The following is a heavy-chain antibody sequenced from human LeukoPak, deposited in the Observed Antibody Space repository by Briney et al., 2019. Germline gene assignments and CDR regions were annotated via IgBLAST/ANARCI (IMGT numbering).Heavy chain of an antibody. CDR2: IYYSGST. CDR1: GGSISIYY. CDR3: ARDDGGGSYYGNYHGVDV. D-gene: IGHD1-26*01. V-gene: IGHV4-59*01. J-gene: IGHJ6*02. Sequence: SETLSLTCTVSGGSISIYYWSWIRQPPGKGLEWIGYIYYSGSTNYNPSLKSRVTISVDTSKNQFSLKLSSVTAADTAVYYCARDDGGGSYYGNYHGVDVWGQGTTVTVSS.